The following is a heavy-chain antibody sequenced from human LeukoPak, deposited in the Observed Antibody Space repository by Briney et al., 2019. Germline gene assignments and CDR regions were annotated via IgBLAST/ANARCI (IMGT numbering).Heavy chain of an antibody. CDR2: ISSSSSTI. V-gene: IGHV3-48*02. CDR3: AREMGLNIVATFGY. CDR1: GFTFSTYT. J-gene: IGHJ4*02. Sequence: GGSLRLSCAASGFTFSTYTMNWVRQAPGKGLEWVSYISSSSSTINYADSVKGRFTISRDNAKNSLFLQMNSLRDEDTAVYYCAREMGLNIVATFGYWGQGTLVTVSS. D-gene: IGHD5-12*01.